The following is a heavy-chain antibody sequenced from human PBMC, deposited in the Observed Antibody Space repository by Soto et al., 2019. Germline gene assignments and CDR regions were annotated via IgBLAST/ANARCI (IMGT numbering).Heavy chain of an antibody. CDR2: ISDYNGNT. CDR1: GYSITSYG. CDR3: ARAVAGHWYFDL. D-gene: IGHD6-19*01. V-gene: IGHV1-18*01. Sequence: QVQLVQSGAEVKKPGASVKVSCKASGYSITSYGISWVRQAPGQGLEWMGWISDYNGNTNYAQKFQGRVTMTTDTSTSTAYMELRSLRSDDTAVYYCARAVAGHWYFDLWGRGTLVTVSS. J-gene: IGHJ2*01.